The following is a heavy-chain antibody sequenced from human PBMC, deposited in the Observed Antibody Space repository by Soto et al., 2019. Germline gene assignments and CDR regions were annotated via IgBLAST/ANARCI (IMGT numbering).Heavy chain of an antibody. D-gene: IGHD2-2*01. CDR3: ARGSFSSSSSWFDP. J-gene: IGHJ5*02. CDR1: GDSITSGGYY. V-gene: IGHV4-31*03. CDR2: MSYSGST. Sequence: QVQLQESGPGLVKPSQTLSLTCTVSGDSITSGGYYWTWIRQHPGKGLEWVGYMSYSGSTYYSPSLSNRVSISIDPTKNQFSLKMDSVTAADTSVYYCARGSFSSSSSWFDPWGRGILVTVSS.